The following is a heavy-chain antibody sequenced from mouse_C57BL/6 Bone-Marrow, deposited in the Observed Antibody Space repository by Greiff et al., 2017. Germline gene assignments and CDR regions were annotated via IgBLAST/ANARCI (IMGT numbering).Heavy chain of an antibody. Sequence: EVQGVESGGGLVQPGGSLKLSCAASGFTFSDYYMYWVRQTPEKRLEWVAYISNGGGSTYYPDTVKGRFTISRDNAKNTLYLQMSRLKSEDAAMYYCARSAGSSYTWFADWGQGTLVTVSA. CDR2: ISNGGGST. J-gene: IGHJ3*01. D-gene: IGHD1-1*01. CDR3: ARSAGSSYTWFAD. V-gene: IGHV5-12*01. CDR1: GFTFSDYY.